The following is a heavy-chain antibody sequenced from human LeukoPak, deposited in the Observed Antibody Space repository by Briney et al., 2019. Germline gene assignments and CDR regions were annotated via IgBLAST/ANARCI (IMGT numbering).Heavy chain of an antibody. CDR1: VGSISSSSYY. V-gene: IGHV4-39*07. J-gene: IGHJ4*02. D-gene: IGHD3-10*01. Sequence: SEALSLTCTVSVGSISSSSYYWGWIRQPPGKGLEWIGSIYYSGSTNYNPSLKSRVPMSVDTSKNQFSLKLSSVTAADTAVYYCARSSYYYGSGSYYLDYWGQGALVTVSS. CDR2: IYYSGST. CDR3: ARSSYYYGSGSYYLDY.